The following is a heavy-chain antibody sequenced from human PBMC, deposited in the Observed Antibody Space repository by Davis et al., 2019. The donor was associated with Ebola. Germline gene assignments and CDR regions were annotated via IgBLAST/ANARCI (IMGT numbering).Heavy chain of an antibody. Sequence: SETLSLTCTVSGYSISSGYYWGWIRQPPGKGLEWIGYIYYSGSTNYNPSLKSRVTISVDTSKNQFSLKLSSVTAADTAVYYCARGLNDYSNYVPPFIDYWGQGTLVTVSS. D-gene: IGHD4-11*01. J-gene: IGHJ4*02. CDR3: ARGLNDYSNYVPPFIDY. V-gene: IGHV4-61*01. CDR2: IYYSGST. CDR1: GYSISSGYY.